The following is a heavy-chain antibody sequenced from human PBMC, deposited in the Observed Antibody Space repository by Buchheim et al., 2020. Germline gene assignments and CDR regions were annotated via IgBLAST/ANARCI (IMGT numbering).Heavy chain of an antibody. CDR1: GFTFNSYA. CDR3: AKEGLSGSFEFDY. Sequence: EVQLLESGGGLVQPGGSLRLSCAASGFTFNSYAMSWVRQAPGKGLEWVSTISGSGGGTNYADSVKGRFTISRDNPENTLYLQMNSLRADDTAVYYCAKEGLSGSFEFDYWGQGTL. V-gene: IGHV3-23*01. D-gene: IGHD1-26*01. J-gene: IGHJ4*02. CDR2: ISGSGGGT.